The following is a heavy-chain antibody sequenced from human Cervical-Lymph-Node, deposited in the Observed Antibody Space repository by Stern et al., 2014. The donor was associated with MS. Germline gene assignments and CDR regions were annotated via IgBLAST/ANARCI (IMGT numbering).Heavy chain of an antibody. CDR2: INRDGTAR. CDR1: GFTFRNYW. J-gene: IGHJ4*02. D-gene: IGHD3-10*01. CDR3: TKDTYGPEDY. V-gene: IGHV3-74*03. Sequence: EVQLVESGGGLVQPGGSLRLSWGASGFTFRNYWMHWVRQGPGKGLVWFARINRDGTARTHADSVKGRFTISRDNAKNTLYLQMNSLRVEDTAVYYCTKDTYGPEDYWGQGTSVTVSS.